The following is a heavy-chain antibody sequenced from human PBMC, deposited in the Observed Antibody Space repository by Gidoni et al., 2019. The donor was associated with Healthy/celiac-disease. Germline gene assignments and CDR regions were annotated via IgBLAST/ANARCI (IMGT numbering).Heavy chain of an antibody. V-gene: IGHV3-21*01. CDR1: GFTFSSYS. D-gene: IGHD6-13*01. J-gene: IGHJ4*02. CDR3: ARQGGDSSSWYYFDY. Sequence: EVQLVESGGGLVKPGGSLRLSCAASGFTFSSYSRNWVRQAPGKGLEWFSAISSSSSYIYYADSVKGRFTISRDNAKNSLYLQMNSLRAEDTAVYYCARQGGDSSSWYYFDYWGQGTLVTVSS. CDR2: ISSSSSYI.